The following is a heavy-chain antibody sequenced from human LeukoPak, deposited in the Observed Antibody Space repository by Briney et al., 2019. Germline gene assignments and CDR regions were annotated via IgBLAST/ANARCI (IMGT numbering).Heavy chain of an antibody. CDR2: ISGSGGST. CDR1: GFTFSSYA. Sequence: PGGSLRLSCAASGFTFSSYAMSWVRQAPGKGLEWVSAISGSGGSTYYADSVKGRFTISRDNSKNTLYLQMNSLRAEDTAVYHCAKESVGWLNQGVLGYWGQGTLVTVSS. V-gene: IGHV3-23*01. J-gene: IGHJ4*02. D-gene: IGHD3-22*01. CDR3: AKESVGWLNQGVLGY.